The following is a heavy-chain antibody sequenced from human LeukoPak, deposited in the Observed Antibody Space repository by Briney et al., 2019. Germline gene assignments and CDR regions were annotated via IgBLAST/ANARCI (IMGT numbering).Heavy chain of an antibody. CDR2: INWNGGST. Sequence: PGGSLRLSCAASGFTFDDYGMSWVRQAPGKGLEWVSGINWNGGSTGYADSVKGRFTISRDNAKNSLYLQMNSLRAEDTAVYYGATEGCSSTSCKCPWGQGTLVTVSS. D-gene: IGHD2-2*01. CDR3: ATEGCSSTSCKCP. J-gene: IGHJ5*02. CDR1: GFTFDDYG. V-gene: IGHV3-20*04.